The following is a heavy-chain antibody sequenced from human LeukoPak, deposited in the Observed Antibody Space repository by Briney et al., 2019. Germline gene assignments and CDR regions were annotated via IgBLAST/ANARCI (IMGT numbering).Heavy chain of an antibody. D-gene: IGHD2-21*02. J-gene: IGHJ6*03. CDR3: TKDLTDYHYYYTDV. CDR2: ITGSGGHT. V-gene: IGHV3-23*01. CDR1: GFTSRNYA. Sequence: GEFLRLSCEASGFTSRNYAMAWVRQSPGKGLEWVSGITGSGGHTYYADSVKGRFTSSRDNSKNTLYLQMNSLRAEDTAVYYCTKDLTDYHYYYTDVWGKGTTVTVSS.